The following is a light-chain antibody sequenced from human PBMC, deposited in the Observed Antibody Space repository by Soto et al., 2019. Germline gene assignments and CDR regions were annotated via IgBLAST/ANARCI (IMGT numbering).Light chain of an antibody. Sequence: AIRMTQSPSSFSASTGDRVTITCRASQGISSYLAWYQQKPGKAPKLLIYAASTLQSGVPSRFSGSGSWTDFTLTISCLQSEDFATYYCQHYYSYPRTFGQGPKVEIK. V-gene: IGKV1-8*01. CDR3: QHYYSYPRT. CDR1: QGISSY. J-gene: IGKJ1*01. CDR2: AAS.